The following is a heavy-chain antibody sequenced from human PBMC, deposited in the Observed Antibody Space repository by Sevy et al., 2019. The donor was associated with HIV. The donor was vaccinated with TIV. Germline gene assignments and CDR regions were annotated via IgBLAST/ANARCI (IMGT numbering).Heavy chain of an antibody. J-gene: IGHJ4*02. CDR2: SSYSGST. CDR1: GGSISGSFNY. V-gene: IGHV4-39*01. CDR3: ARHSLDGYNLRNFDY. Sequence: SETLSLTCTVSGGSISGSFNYWGWIRQPPGKGLEWIGSSSYSGSTYYNSSLKNRVTISVDTSKNHFSLMLSSVTAADTAVYYCARHSLDGYNLRNFDYWGQGTLVTVSS. D-gene: IGHD5-12*01.